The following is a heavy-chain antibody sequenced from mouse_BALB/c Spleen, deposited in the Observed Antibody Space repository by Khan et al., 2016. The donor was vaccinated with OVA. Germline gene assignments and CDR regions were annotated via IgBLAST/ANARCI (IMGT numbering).Heavy chain of an antibody. CDR1: GYIFTSYW. J-gene: IGHJ3*01. V-gene: IGHV1-7*01. Sequence: QVQLQQSGAELAKPGPSVKMSCKASGYIFTSYWMHWVKQRPGQGLEWIGYINPATDYTAYNQKFKNKATLTADKSSSTAYMQLSSLTSEDSAVYYCVNHGSSSAWFTYWGQGTPVTVSA. CDR2: INPATDYT. D-gene: IGHD1-1*01. CDR3: VNHGSSSAWFTY.